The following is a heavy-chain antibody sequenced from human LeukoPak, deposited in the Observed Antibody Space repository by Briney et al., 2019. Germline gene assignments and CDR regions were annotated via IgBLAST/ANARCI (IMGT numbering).Heavy chain of an antibody. V-gene: IGHV4-39*01. J-gene: IGHJ5*02. CDR3: ARVRGPDGWFAP. CDR2: IYYSGDT. Sequence: SETLSLTCTVSGGSIDRSSYYWGWIRQPPGKGLEWIGSIYYSGDTYYNSSLKSRITISVNTTKNQVALKLSSVTAADTAVYYCARVRGPDGWFAPWGQGTLVSVSS. CDR1: GGSIDRSSYY.